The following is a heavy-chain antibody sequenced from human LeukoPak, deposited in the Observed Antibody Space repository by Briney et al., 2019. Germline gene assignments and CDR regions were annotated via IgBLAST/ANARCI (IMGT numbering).Heavy chain of an antibody. Sequence: SETLSLTCTVSGGSISSYYWSWIRQPPGKGLEWIGYTYYSGSTNYNPSLKSRVTISVDTSKNQFSLKLSSVTAADTAVYYCARHLGVVVALPHFYYGMDVWGQGTTVTVSS. V-gene: IGHV4-59*01. D-gene: IGHD2-21*01. J-gene: IGHJ6*02. CDR1: GGSISSYY. CDR2: TYYSGST. CDR3: ARHLGVVVALPHFYYGMDV.